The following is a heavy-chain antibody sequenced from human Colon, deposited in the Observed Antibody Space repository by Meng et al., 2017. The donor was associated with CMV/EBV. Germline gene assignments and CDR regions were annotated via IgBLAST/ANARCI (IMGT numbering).Heavy chain of an antibody. CDR2: IGAHTGNT. CDR1: GSRFSSYG. CDR3: ARDKGGYAGGGDH. Sequence: KSSGSRFSSYGFSWVRQAPGQGLGWMGWIGAHTGNTNYAQKFQDRVTMTTDMSTSTAYMELRSLRSDATAVYYCARDKGGYAGGGDHWGQGTLVTVSS. J-gene: IGHJ4*02. D-gene: IGHD5-12*01. V-gene: IGHV1-18*01.